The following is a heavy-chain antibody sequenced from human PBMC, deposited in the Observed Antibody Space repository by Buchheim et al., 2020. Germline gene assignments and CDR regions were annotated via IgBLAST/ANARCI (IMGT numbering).Heavy chain of an antibody. J-gene: IGHJ4*02. V-gene: IGHV3-23*01. Sequence: EVQLLESGGGLVQPGGSLRLSCAASGLTFSNYPMSWVRQAPGEGLEWGSALRGSGGSKYYADSVKGRFTVSRANSQNTLDLKMNSLRAEDTAVYYCAKVPYYDSGGWGQGTL. CDR3: AKVPYYDSGG. CDR1: GLTFSNYP. D-gene: IGHD3-22*01. CDR2: LRGSGGSK.